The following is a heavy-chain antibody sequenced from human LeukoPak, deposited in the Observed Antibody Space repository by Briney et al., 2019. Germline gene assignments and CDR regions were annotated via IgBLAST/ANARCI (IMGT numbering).Heavy chain of an antibody. D-gene: IGHD3-9*01. CDR3: ARRYDILTGHPFDY. CDR1: GYTFSGYY. J-gene: IGHJ4*02. Sequence: GGSLRLSCAASGYTFSGYYMHWVRQAPGQGLEWMGWINPNSGGRNYAQNFQGRVTMTRDTSISTAYMELSRLRSDDTAVYYCARRYDILTGHPFDYWGQGTLVTVSS. CDR2: INPNSGGR. V-gene: IGHV1-2*02.